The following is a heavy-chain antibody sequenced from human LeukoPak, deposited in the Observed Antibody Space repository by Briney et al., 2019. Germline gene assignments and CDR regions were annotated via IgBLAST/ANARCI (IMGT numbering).Heavy chain of an antibody. J-gene: IGHJ4*02. D-gene: IGHD3-22*01. CDR3: ARDRSAGGTPYYDSSGYSYLDY. CDR2: IYYSGNT. CDR1: GGSISSGGYY. V-gene: IGHV4-31*03. Sequence: PSQTLSLTCTVSGGSISSGGYYWSWIRQHPGKGLEWIGYIYYSGNTYYSPSLKSRVTIAVDTSKNQFSLKLSSVTAADTAVYYCARDRSAGGTPYYDSSGYSYLDYWGQGTLVTVSS.